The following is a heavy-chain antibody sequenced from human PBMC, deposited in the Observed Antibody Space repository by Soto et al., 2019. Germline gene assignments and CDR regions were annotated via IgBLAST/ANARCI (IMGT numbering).Heavy chain of an antibody. V-gene: IGHV3-23*01. D-gene: IGHD1-26*01. CDR2: ISGSGGST. CDR1: GFTFSSYA. CDR3: AKGELWELLGFDY. Sequence: GGSLRLSCAASGFTFSSYAMSWVRQAPGKGLEWVSAISGSGGSTYYADSVKGRFTISRDNSTNTLYLQMNSLRAEDKAVYYCAKGELWELLGFDYWGQGTLVTVSS. J-gene: IGHJ4*02.